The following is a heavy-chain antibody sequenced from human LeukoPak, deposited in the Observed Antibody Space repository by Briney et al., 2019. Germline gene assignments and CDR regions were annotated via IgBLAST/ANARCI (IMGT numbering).Heavy chain of an antibody. V-gene: IGHV4-61*01. Sequence: PSQTLSLTCTVSGGSVSSGTYYWSWIRQPPGKGLEWIGYIYYSGSTNYNPSLKSRVTISVDTSKNQFSLKLSSVTAADTAVYYCARGGIAARPFDYWGQGTLVTVSS. J-gene: IGHJ4*02. CDR2: IYYSGST. D-gene: IGHD6-6*01. CDR3: ARGGIAARPFDY. CDR1: GGSVSSGTYY.